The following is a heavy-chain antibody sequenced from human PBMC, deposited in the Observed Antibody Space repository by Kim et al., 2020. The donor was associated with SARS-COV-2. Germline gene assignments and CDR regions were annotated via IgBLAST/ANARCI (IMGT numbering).Heavy chain of an antibody. D-gene: IGHD2-2*01. V-gene: IGHV3-72*01. J-gene: IGHJ4*02. CDR3: AVAVVVPAAFDF. Sequence: EHAASVKGRFTRSRDDSKNSLYLQMNSLKTEDTAVYYCAVAVVVPAAFDFWGQGTLVTVSS.